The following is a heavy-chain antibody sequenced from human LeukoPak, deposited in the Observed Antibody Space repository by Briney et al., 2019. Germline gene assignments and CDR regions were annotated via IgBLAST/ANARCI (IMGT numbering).Heavy chain of an antibody. CDR2: ISASSRTT. Sequence: GGSLRLSCETSGVIFSSMSLNWVRQPPGMGLEWLSYISASSRTTYYADSVKGRFIVSRDNAKNSLFLQMDSLRADDTALYYCASQSSGSSTRAPNFWGQGTVVTVSS. D-gene: IGHD1-26*01. J-gene: IGHJ4*02. CDR1: GVIFSSMS. V-gene: IGHV3-48*04. CDR3: ASQSSGSSTRAPNF.